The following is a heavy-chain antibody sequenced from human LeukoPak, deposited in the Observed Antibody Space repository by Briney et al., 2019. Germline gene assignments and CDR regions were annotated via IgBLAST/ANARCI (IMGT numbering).Heavy chain of an antibody. J-gene: IGHJ6*02. CDR2: INPNSGGT. D-gene: IGHD2-15*01. V-gene: IGHV1-2*02. CDR3: ARATCSGGSCYHYYYYYYGMDV. CDR1: GYTFTGYY. Sequence: GASVKVSCKASGYTFTGYYMHWVRQAPGQGLEWMGWINPNSGGTNYAQKFQGRVTMTRDTSISTAYMELSSLRSEDTAVYYCARATCSGGSCYHYYYYYYGMDVWGQGTTVTVSS.